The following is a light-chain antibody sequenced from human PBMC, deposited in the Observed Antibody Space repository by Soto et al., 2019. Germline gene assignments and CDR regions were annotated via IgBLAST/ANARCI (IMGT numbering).Light chain of an antibody. CDR1: QSVSSN. J-gene: IGKJ4*01. CDR3: QQYYNWPPLT. V-gene: IGKV3-15*01. CDR2: GAS. Sequence: EIVMTQSPATLSVSPRERATLSCRASQSVSSNLAWYQQKPGQAPSLLIYGASTRATGTPARFSGSGSGAEFTLTICSLQSEDFAVYCCQQYYNWPPLTFGGGTKVDMK.